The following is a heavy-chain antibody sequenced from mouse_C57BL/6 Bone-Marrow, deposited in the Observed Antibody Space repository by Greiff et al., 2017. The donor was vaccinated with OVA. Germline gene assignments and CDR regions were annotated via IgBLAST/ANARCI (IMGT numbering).Heavy chain of an antibody. Sequence: VQLKESGPVLVKPGASVKMSCKASGYTFTDYYMNWVKQSHGKSLEWIGVINPYNGGTSYNQKFKGKATLTVDKSSSTAYMELNSLTSEDSAVYYCAIIYYDYVRDYWGQGTTLTVSS. J-gene: IGHJ2*01. CDR3: AIIYYDYVRDY. CDR1: GYTFTDYY. CDR2: INPYNGGT. D-gene: IGHD2-4*01. V-gene: IGHV1-19*01.